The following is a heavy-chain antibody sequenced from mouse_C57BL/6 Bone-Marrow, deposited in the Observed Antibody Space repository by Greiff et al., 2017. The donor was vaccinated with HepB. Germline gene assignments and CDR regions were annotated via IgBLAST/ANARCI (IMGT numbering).Heavy chain of an antibody. CDR2: INYDGSST. J-gene: IGHJ4*01. CDR1: GFTFSDYY. V-gene: IGHV5-16*01. D-gene: IGHD2-1*01. CDR3: AREEGNFYAMDY. Sequence: EVQVVESEGGLVQPGSSMKLSCTASGFTFSDYYMAWVRQVPEKGLEWVANINYDGSSTYYLDSLKSRFIISRDNAKNILYLQMSSLKSEDTATYYCAREEGNFYAMDYWGQGTSVTVSS.